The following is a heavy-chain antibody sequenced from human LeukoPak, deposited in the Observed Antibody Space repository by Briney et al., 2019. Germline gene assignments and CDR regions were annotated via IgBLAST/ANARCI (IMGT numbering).Heavy chain of an antibody. D-gene: IGHD5-18*01. CDR3: ARTTEGGYTYDYFYYYYRVV. J-gene: IGHJ6*03. CDR2: IYYSGST. V-gene: IGHV4-59*01. CDR1: GGSISSYY. Sequence: SETLSLTCTVSGGSISSYYWSWIRQPPRKGLERIGYIYYSGSTNSNPSPKSRVTISVDSSKNQFSLKLSSVTAADTAVYYCARTTEGGYTYDYFYYYYRVVWGKGTAVTISS.